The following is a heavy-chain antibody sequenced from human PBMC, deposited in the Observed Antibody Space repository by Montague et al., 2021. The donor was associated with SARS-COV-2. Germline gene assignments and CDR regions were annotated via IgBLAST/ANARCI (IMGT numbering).Heavy chain of an antibody. CDR1: GGAINSSNW. J-gene: IGHJ6*02. D-gene: IGHD2-15*01. Sequence: SETLSLTCVVSGGAINSSNWWSSVLQPPGKGLEWFREIIHCGSTNYNPPFKNRVTITIDKSANQLSLKLSSVTAADTAVYYCSRFLGFCSGSNCYSSGMDVWGQGTTVTVSS. V-gene: IGHV4-4*02. CDR2: IIHCGST. CDR3: SRFLGFCSGSNCYSSGMDV.